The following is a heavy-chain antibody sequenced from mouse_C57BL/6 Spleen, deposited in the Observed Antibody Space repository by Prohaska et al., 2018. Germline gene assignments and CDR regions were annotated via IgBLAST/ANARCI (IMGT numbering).Heavy chain of an antibody. V-gene: IGHV11-2*01. CDR2: INSDGIAI. CDR1: GFTFSGFW. Sequence: EVQLLETGGGLVQPGGSRGLSCEGSGFTFSGFWMSWVRQTPGKTLEWIGDINSDGIAINYAPSIKDRFTIFRDNDKSTLYLQMSNVRSEDTATYFCMRYSRYWYFDVWGTGTTVTVSS. D-gene: IGHD1-1*01. J-gene: IGHJ1*03. CDR3: MRYSRYWYFDV.